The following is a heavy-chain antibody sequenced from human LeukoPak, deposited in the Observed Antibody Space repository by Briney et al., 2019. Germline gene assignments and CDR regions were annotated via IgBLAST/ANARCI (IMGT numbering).Heavy chain of an antibody. CDR3: ANLALWFGGGTDAFDI. D-gene: IGHD3-10*01. Sequence: GGSLRLSCAASGFTFSDYYMSWIRQAPGKGLEWVSYISSSGSTIYYADSVKGRFTISRDNAKNSLYLQMNSLRAEDTAVYYCANLALWFGGGTDAFDIWGQGTMVTVSS. CDR1: GFTFSDYY. J-gene: IGHJ3*02. V-gene: IGHV3-11*01. CDR2: ISSSGSTI.